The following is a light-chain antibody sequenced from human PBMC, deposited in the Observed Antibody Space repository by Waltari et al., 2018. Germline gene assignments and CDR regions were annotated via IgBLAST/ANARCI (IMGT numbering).Light chain of an antibody. CDR2: GVS. CDR3: QQYGSSPVT. J-gene: IGKJ4*01. Sequence: EIVLTQSPGTLSLSPGERAPLPCRASQSVSSSSLAWYQQKRGQAPRLLIYGVSSRATGIPDRFSGSGSGTDFTLTVSRLEPEDFAVYYCQQYGSSPVTFGGGTKVEIK. V-gene: IGKV3-20*01. CDR1: QSVSSSS.